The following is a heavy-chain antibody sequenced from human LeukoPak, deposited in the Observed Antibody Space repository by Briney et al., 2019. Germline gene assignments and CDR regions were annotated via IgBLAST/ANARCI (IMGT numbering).Heavy chain of an antibody. CDR2: ISSSSSYT. D-gene: IGHD6-13*01. Sequence: GGSLRLSCAASGFTFSDYYMSWIRQAPGRGLEWVSYISSSSSYTNYADSVKGRFTISRDNAKNSLYLQMNSLRAEDTAVYYCARATAYSSSRYNYRGQGTLVTVSS. V-gene: IGHV3-11*06. CDR1: GFTFSDYY. J-gene: IGHJ4*02. CDR3: ARATAYSSSRYNY.